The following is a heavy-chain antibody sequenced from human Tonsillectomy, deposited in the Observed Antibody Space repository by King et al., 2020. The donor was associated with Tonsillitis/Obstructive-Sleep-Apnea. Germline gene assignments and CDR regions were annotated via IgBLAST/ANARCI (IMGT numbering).Heavy chain of an antibody. CDR2: IIPIFGAA. CDR3: VVKSGSYYYYYMDV. V-gene: IGHV1-69*01. Sequence: QLVQSGAEVKKPGSSVKVSCKASGGTFSNSAISWVRQAPGQGLEWMGGIIPIFGAANYAQKFQGRVTITADESTNTAYMELRSLRSEDTAVYYCVVKSGSYYYYYMDVWGKGTTVTVSS. CDR1: GGTFSNSA. J-gene: IGHJ6*03. D-gene: IGHD1-26*01.